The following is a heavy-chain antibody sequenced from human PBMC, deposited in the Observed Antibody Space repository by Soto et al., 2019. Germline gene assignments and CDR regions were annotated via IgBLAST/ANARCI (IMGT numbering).Heavy chain of an antibody. D-gene: IGHD3-3*01. Sequence: PSETLSLTCTVSGGSISSYYWSWIRQPPGKGLEWIGNIYYSGSTNYNPSLQSRVTISVDTSKNQFSLKLSSVTAADTAVYYCARRSGDDFWSGFSAMDVGGQGTTVTVSS. J-gene: IGHJ6*02. CDR2: IYYSGST. CDR3: ARRSGDDFWSGFSAMDV. CDR1: GGSISSYY. V-gene: IGHV4-59*01.